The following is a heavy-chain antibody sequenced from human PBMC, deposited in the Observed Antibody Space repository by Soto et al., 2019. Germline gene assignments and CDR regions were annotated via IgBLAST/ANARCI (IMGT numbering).Heavy chain of an antibody. D-gene: IGHD3-22*01. J-gene: IGHJ4*02. CDR2: IYYSGST. Sequence: SETLSLTCNVSGGSISSGDYYWSWIRQPPGKGLEWIGYIYYSGSTYYNPSLKSRVTISVDTSKNQFSLKLSSVTAADTAVYYCVMYYYDSSGYYYDYWGQGTLVTVSS. CDR3: VMYYYDSSGYYYDY. CDR1: GGSISSGDYY. V-gene: IGHV4-30-4*01.